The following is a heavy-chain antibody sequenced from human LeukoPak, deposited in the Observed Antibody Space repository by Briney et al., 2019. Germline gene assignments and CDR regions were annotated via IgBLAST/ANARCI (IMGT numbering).Heavy chain of an antibody. Sequence: PGASVKVSCKASGYTFTSYYMHWVRQAPGQGLEWMGIINPSGGSTSYAQKFQGRVTMTRDTSTSTVYMELSSLRSEDTAVYYCARDSDIVLVPAASQIFDYWGQGTLVTVSS. CDR1: GYTFTSYY. J-gene: IGHJ4*02. CDR2: INPSGGST. V-gene: IGHV1-46*01. D-gene: IGHD2-2*01. CDR3: ARDSDIVLVPAASQIFDY.